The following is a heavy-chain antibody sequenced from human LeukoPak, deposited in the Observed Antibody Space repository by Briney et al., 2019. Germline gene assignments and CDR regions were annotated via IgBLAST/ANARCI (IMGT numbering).Heavy chain of an antibody. Sequence: GGSLRLSCAASGFTFNSYSMNWVRQAPGKGLEWVSYISSSSSTIYYADSVKGRFTISRDNAKNSLYLQMNSLRAEDTAVYYCARDRAGAAAGTFDYWGQGTLVTVSS. CDR2: ISSSSSTI. V-gene: IGHV3-48*01. CDR1: GFTFNSYS. CDR3: ARDRAGAAAGTFDY. D-gene: IGHD6-13*01. J-gene: IGHJ4*02.